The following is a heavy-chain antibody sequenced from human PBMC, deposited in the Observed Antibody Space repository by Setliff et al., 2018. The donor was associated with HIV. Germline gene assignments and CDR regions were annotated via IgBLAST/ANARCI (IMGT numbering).Heavy chain of an antibody. CDR2: IVPVLGIT. CDR3: ARDRLGHIDRPYFDY. J-gene: IGHJ4*02. D-gene: IGHD2-21*01. CDR1: GGTFNNDA. Sequence: SVKVSCKASGGTFNNDAISWVRQAPGQELEWIGGIVPVLGITNYSPKFQGRVTITTDESTTTAYMDLSSLRSEDTAVYYCARDRLGHIDRPYFDYWGQGTLVTVSS. V-gene: IGHV1-69*10.